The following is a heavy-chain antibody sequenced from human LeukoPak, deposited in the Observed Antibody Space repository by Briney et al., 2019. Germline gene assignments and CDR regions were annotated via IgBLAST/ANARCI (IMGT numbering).Heavy chain of an antibody. CDR2: ISYDGSNK. CDR3: AREDDAFDI. J-gene: IGHJ3*02. V-gene: IGHV3-30*01. CDR1: GFTFSSYA. Sequence: PGGSLRLSCAASGFTFSSYAMHWVRQAPGKGLEWVAVISYDGSNKYYADSVMGRFTISRDNSKNTLYLQMNSLRAEDTAVYYCAREDDAFDIWGQGTMVTVSS.